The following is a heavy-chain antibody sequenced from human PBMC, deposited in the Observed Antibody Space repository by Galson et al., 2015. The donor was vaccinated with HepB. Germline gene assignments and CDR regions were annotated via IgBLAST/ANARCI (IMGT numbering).Heavy chain of an antibody. CDR1: GYTFTDYY. CDR2: VDPEDGET. Sequence: VKVSCKVSGYTFTDYYMHWVQQAPGKGLEWMGLVDPEDGETIYAEKFQGRVTITADTATDTAYMELSSLRSEDTAVYYCAIRDSSGYLVDYWGQGTLVTVSS. D-gene: IGHD3-22*01. J-gene: IGHJ4*02. V-gene: IGHV1-69-2*01. CDR3: AIRDSSGYLVDY.